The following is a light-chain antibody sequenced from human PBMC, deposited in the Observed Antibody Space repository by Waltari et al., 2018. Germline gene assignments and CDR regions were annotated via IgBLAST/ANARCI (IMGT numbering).Light chain of an antibody. CDR2: DVN. J-gene: IGLJ1*01. Sequence: HSALTQPASVSGSPGQSITISCTGISRDIDHYKSVSWYQKHPGKAPKLIIYDVNVRPSRVSNRFSGSKSGNTASLTISGLQADDEADYYCSSYVSSNFGSGTKVTVL. CDR3: SSYVSSN. CDR1: SRDIDHYKS. V-gene: IGLV2-14*03.